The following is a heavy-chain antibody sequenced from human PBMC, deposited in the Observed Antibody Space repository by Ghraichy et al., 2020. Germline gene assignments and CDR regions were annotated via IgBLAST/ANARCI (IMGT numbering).Heavy chain of an antibody. CDR2: ISDHNRNT. D-gene: IGHD2/OR15-2a*01. J-gene: IGHJ5*02. Sequence: ASVKVSCKTSGYVFSNYAITWVRQAPGQGLEWMGWISDHNRNTNYAQKFQGRITMTTDTSTKTAYMELTNLEYDDTAIYFCARDYCNGVSCFSGAPDPWGQGTLVTVSS. CDR1: GYVFSNYA. CDR3: ARDYCNGVSCFSGAPDP. V-gene: IGHV1-18*01.